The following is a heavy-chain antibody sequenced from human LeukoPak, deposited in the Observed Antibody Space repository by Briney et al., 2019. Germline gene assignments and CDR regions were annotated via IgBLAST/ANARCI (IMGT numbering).Heavy chain of an antibody. CDR3: ARNYYDSSGGAFDI. CDR2: IYTSGST. Sequence: PSETLSLTCTVSGGSISSYYWSWIRQPPGKGLEWIGYIYTSGSTNYNPSLKSRVTISVDTSKNQFSLKLSSVTAADTAVYYCARNYYDSSGGAFDIWGQGTMVTVSS. D-gene: IGHD3-22*01. J-gene: IGHJ3*02. V-gene: IGHV4-4*09. CDR1: GGSISSYY.